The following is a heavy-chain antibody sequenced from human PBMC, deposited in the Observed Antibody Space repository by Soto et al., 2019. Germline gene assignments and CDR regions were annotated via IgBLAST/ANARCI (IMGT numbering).Heavy chain of an antibody. CDR2: IYYRGNA. CDR1: DDSINSDKYY. Sequence: QLQLQESGPGLVKPSETLSLTCSVSDDSINSDKYYWGWIRQPPGKGLEWIGSIYYRGNAYYNPSLQTRVTITLDKSRSQFSVKLNSVTAADSAVYFCARLEGLATSSYYFDFWGPGALVTVSS. D-gene: IGHD6-6*01. CDR3: ARLEGLATSSYYFDF. V-gene: IGHV4-39*01. J-gene: IGHJ4*02.